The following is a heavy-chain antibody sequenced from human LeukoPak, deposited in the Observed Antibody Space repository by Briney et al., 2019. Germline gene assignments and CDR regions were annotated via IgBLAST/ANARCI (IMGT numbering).Heavy chain of an antibody. CDR3: ARGYSSSWSMGFFDY. CDR2: INTNTGNP. Sequence: PCASVKVSCKASGYTFTSYAMNWVRQAPGQGLEWMGWINTNTGNPTYAQGFTGRFVFSLDTSVSTAYLQISSLKAEDTAVYYCARGYSSSWSMGFFDYWGQGTLVTVSS. V-gene: IGHV7-4-1*02. CDR1: GYTFTSYA. J-gene: IGHJ4*02. D-gene: IGHD6-13*01.